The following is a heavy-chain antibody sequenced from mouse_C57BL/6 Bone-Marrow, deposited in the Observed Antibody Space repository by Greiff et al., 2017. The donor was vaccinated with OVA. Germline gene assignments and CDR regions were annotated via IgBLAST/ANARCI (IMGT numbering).Heavy chain of an antibody. D-gene: IGHD1-1*01. CDR1: GFSLTSYG. V-gene: IGHV2-4*01. J-gene: IGHJ1*03. Sequence: VQLQQSGPGLVQPSQSLSIPCTVSGFSLTSYGVHWVRQPPGKGLEWLGVIWSGGSTDYNAAFISRLSIRKDNSKSQVVFKMNSLQADDTAIYYCAKTGFITTVVATLDWYFDVWGTGTTVTVSS. CDR2: IWSGGST. CDR3: AKTGFITTVVATLDWYFDV.